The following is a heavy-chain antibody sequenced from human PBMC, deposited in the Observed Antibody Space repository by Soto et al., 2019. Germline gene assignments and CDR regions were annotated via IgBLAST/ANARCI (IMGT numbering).Heavy chain of an antibody. CDR1: GGSISTYY. CDR3: ARSQYYYDGMDV. Sequence: ASETLSLTCRVSGGSISTYYWSWIRQPPGKGLEWIGYIYYSGSTDYNPSLKSRVTISVDTSKNQFSLKLSSVTAADTAVYYCARSQYYYDGMDVWGQGTTVTVSS. J-gene: IGHJ6*02. CDR2: IYYSGST. V-gene: IGHV4-59*01.